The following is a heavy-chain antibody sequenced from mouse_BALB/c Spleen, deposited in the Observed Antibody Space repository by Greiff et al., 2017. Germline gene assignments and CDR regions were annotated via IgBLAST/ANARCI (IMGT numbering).Heavy chain of an antibody. Sequence: VQLVESGAELARPGASVKLSCKASGYTFTSYWMQWVKQRPGQGLEWIGAIYPGDGDTRYTQKFKGKATLTADKSSSTAYMQLSSLASEDSAVYYCARRGNYVMDYWGQGTSVTVSS. CDR1: GYTFTSYW. V-gene: IGHV1-87*01. CDR2: IYPGDGDT. CDR3: ARRGNYVMDY. J-gene: IGHJ4*01.